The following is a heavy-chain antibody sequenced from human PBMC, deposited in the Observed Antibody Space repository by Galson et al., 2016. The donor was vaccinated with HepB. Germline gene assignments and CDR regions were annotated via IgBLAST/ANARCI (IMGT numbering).Heavy chain of an antibody. CDR3: ARGSSWHKFFDY. CDR2: IHYTGST. Sequence: SETLSLTCTVSDGSINNYYWNWVRRPPGKGLEWIGYIHYTGSTNYNPSLKDRVSISQDTSRNQFSLNLRSLTAADTALYYCARGSSWHKFFDYWGRGTRVTVSS. CDR1: DGSINNYY. D-gene: IGHD6-19*01. V-gene: IGHV4-59*01. J-gene: IGHJ4*02.